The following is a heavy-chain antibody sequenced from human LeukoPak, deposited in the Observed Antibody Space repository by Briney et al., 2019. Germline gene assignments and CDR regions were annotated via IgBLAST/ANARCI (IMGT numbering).Heavy chain of an antibody. V-gene: IGHV3-15*01. CDR1: GFSFRNAW. CDR2: IKSKTDGGTT. J-gene: IGHJ3*02. Sequence: GGSLRLSCAASGFSFRNAWMSWVRQAPGKGLEWVGRIKSKTDGGTTDYAAPVKGRFTISRDDSKNTLYLQMNSLKTEDTAVYYCTTVWNCGGDCSDAFDIWGQGTLVTVSS. D-gene: IGHD2-21*02. CDR3: TTVWNCGGDCSDAFDI.